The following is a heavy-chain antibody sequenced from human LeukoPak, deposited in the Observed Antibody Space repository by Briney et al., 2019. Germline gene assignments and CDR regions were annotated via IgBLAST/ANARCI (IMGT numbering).Heavy chain of an antibody. CDR2: INNSGGKI. Sequence: PGGSVRLSCAASGFTFSNYAMSWVRQAPGKGLEGVSSINNSGGKIYYEDSVKGRFTISRNNSKNTLYVQMNSLRVEDTAIYYCAKHGEAYGDSRTDYWGQGTLVTVPS. CDR3: AKHGEAYGDSRTDY. D-gene: IGHD4-17*01. CDR1: GFTFSNYA. J-gene: IGHJ4*02. V-gene: IGHV3-23*01.